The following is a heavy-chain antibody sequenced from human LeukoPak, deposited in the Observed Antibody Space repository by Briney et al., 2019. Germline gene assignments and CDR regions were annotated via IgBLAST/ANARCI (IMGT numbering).Heavy chain of an antibody. J-gene: IGHJ5*02. CDR1: GYTFTSYA. D-gene: IGHD2-15*01. CDR2: INAGNGNT. CDR3: ARAELIGYCSGGSCYSGNWFDP. V-gene: IGHV1-3*01. Sequence: ASVKVSCKASGYTFTSYAMHWVRQAPGQRLEWMGWINAGNGNTKYSQKFQGRVTITRDTSASTAYMELSSLRSEDTAVYYCARAELIGYCSGGSCYSGNWFDPWGQGTLVTVSS.